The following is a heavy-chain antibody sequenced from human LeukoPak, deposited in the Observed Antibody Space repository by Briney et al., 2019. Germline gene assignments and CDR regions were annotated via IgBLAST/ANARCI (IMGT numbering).Heavy chain of an antibody. D-gene: IGHD2-21*02. J-gene: IGHJ4*02. CDR1: GFTFSSYW. CDR2: IKQDGSEK. CDR3: ASPISGGDSY. V-gene: IGHV3-7*02. Sequence: GGSLRLSCAASGFTFSSYWVSWVRQAPGKGLEWVANIKQDGSEKYYVDSVKGRFTISRDNAKNSLYLQMNSLRAEDTAVYYCASPISGGDSYWGQGTLVTVSS.